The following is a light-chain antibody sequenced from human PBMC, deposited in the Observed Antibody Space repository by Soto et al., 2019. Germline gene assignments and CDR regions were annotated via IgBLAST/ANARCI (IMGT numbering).Light chain of an antibody. Sequence: IVLTQSPASLSVSPGETVTLSCRASQSVGRNLAWYHQQPGQAPRLLIYDASSRATGVPARFSGSGSGTDFTLTISCLQSEDFATYYCQQYYSYPITFGQGTRLEI. CDR3: QQYYSYPIT. CDR2: DAS. CDR1: QSVGRN. J-gene: IGKJ5*01. V-gene: IGKV3-15*01.